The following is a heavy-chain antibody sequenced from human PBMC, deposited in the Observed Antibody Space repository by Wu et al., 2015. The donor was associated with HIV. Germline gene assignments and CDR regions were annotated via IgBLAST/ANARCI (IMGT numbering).Heavy chain of an antibody. V-gene: IGHV1-18*01. CDR3: AREWGRDSGYDWPLDH. CDR2: ISGYNGNT. J-gene: IGHJ4*02. D-gene: IGHD5-12*01. Sequence: QVQLVQSRAEVKKPGASVKVSCKASGYRFTGRGISWVRQAPGQGLEWMGWISGYNGNTNYAQRLQGRVTMTTDASTNTAYMELRGLRSDDTAVYYCAREWGRDSGYDWPLDHWGQGTLVTVSX. CDR1: GYRFTGRG.